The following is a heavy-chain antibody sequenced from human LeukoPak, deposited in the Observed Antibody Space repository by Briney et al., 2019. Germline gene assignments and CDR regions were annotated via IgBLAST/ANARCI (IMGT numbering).Heavy chain of an antibody. J-gene: IGHJ3*02. CDR1: GYSISTNYY. CDR3: ARELSSGWYLGAFDI. D-gene: IGHD6-19*01. V-gene: IGHV4-38-2*02. CDR2: IYHRGST. Sequence: SETLSLTCAVSGYSISTNYYWGWIRQPPGKGLEWIGNIYHRGSTHYNPSLKSRVTLSVDTSKNQFPLKLSSVTAADTAVYYCARELSSGWYLGAFDIWGHGTMVTVSS.